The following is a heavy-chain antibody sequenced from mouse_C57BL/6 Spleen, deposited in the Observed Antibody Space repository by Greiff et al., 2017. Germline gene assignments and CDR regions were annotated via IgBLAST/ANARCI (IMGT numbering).Heavy chain of an antibody. CDR2: IHPNSGST. CDR1: GYTFTSYW. D-gene: IGHD4-1*01. V-gene: IGHV1-64*01. Sequence: QVQLQQPGAELVKPGASVKLSCKASGYTFTSYWMHWEKQRPGQGLEWIGMIHPNSGSTNYNEKFKSKATLTVDKSSSTAYMQLSSLTSEDSAVYYCARDWDGSFAYWGQGTLVTVSA. J-gene: IGHJ3*01. CDR3: ARDWDGSFAY.